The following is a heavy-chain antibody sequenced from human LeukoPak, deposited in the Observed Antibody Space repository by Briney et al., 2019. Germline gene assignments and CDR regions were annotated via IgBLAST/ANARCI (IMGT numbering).Heavy chain of an antibody. J-gene: IGHJ6*02. CDR1: GGTFSSYA. D-gene: IGHD5-18*01. Sequence: SVKVSCKASGGTFSSYAISWVRQAPGQGLEWMGGIIPIFGTANYAQKFQGRVTITTDESTSTAYMELSSLRSEDTAVYYCARDSDNRGYSYGQRGYGMDVWGQGTTVTVSS. CDR2: IIPIFGTA. CDR3: ARDSDNRGYSYGQRGYGMDV. V-gene: IGHV1-69*05.